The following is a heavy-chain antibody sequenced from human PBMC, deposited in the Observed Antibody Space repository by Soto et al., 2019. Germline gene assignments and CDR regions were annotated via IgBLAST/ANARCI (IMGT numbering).Heavy chain of an antibody. CDR2: IYWSDEI. V-gene: IGHV2-5*01. J-gene: IGHJ4*02. Sequence: QITLKESGPTLVKPTQTLTLTCTFSGFSLTTREEAVGWIRQPPGKALEWLALIYWSDEIHYSPSLNSRLTISKDTSKNEVVLTVTNMDPADTATYYCAHRKGGTFDYCGQGTLVTVSS. D-gene: IGHD1-26*01. CDR1: GFSLTTREEA. CDR3: AHRKGGTFDY.